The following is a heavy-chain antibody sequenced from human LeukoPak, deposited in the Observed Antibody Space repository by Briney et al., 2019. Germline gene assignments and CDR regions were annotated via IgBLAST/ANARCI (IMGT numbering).Heavy chain of an antibody. J-gene: IGHJ4*02. Sequence: SQTLSLTCTVSGGSISSGSYYWNWIRQPAGKGLEWIGRIYTSGSTNYNPSLESRVTMSVDTSKNQFSLKLSSVTAADTAVYYCARAVDTAMVTGFDYWGQGTLVTVSS. CDR1: GGSISSGSYY. D-gene: IGHD5-18*01. CDR2: IYTSGST. V-gene: IGHV4-61*02. CDR3: ARAVDTAMVTGFDY.